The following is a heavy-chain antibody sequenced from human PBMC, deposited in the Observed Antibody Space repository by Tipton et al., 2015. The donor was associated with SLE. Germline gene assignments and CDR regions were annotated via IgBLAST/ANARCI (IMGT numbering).Heavy chain of an antibody. CDR1: GGSFSDYY. Sequence: TLSLTCAVYGGSFSDYYWSWIRQPPGKGLEWIGEINHSGSTNYNPSLKSRVTISVDTSKNQFSLKLRSVTAADTAVYYCARVGQWLDPPLFDYWGQGTLVTVSS. CDR2: INHSGST. CDR3: ARVGQWLDPPLFDY. J-gene: IGHJ4*02. V-gene: IGHV4-34*01. D-gene: IGHD6-19*01.